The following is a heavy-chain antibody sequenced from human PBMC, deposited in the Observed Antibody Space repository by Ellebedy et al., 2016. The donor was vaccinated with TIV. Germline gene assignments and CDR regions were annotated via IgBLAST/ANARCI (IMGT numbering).Heavy chain of an antibody. CDR2: ISYDGSNK. CDR3: AKDGELRFLEWLFDY. D-gene: IGHD3-3*01. CDR1: GFTFSSYG. V-gene: IGHV3-30*18. J-gene: IGHJ4*02. Sequence: GESLKISCAASGFTFSSYGMHWVRQAPGKGLEWVAVISYDGSNKYYADSVKGRFTISRDNSKNTLYLQMNSLRAEDTAVYYCAKDGELRFLEWLFDYWGQGTLVTVSS.